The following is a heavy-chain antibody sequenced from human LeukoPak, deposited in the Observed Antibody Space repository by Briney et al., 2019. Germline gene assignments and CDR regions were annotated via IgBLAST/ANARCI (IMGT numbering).Heavy chain of an antibody. Sequence: GGSLRLSCTTSEISFGDYALSWVRQAPGKGLEWVGLIRKMGGFGGTTEYAASVGGRFSISRDDSKRIAYLQMNRLQTEDTGVYFCTRAGIVATIGYGMDVWGQGTTVTVSS. D-gene: IGHD5-12*01. J-gene: IGHJ6*02. CDR2: IRKMGGFGGTT. CDR1: EISFGDYA. V-gene: IGHV3-49*04. CDR3: TRAGIVATIGYGMDV.